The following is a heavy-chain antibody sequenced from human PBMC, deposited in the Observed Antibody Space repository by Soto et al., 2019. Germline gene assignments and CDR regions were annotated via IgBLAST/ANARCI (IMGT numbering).Heavy chain of an antibody. CDR1: GGSRSSGGYY. CDR3: ARADSLGGYYFDY. D-gene: IGHD3-16*01. J-gene: IGHJ4*02. CDR2: IYHSGST. V-gene: IGHV4-31*03. Sequence: SETLSLTCTVSGGSRSSGGYYWSWIRQHPGKGLEWIGYIYHSGSTYYNPSLKSRLTISVDTSKNQFSLKLSSVTAADTAVYYCARADSLGGYYFDYSGQGTLVTVSS.